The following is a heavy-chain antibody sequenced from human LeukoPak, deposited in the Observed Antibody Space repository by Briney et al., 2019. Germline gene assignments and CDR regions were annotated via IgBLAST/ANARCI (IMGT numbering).Heavy chain of an antibody. CDR1: GGSFSGYY. CDR2: IYYSGST. CDR3: ASTAPVDGYNSAFDI. D-gene: IGHD5-24*01. J-gene: IGHJ3*02. Sequence: ASETLSLTCAVYGGSFSGYYWGWIRQPPGKGLEWIGSIYYSGSTYYNPSLKSRVTISVDTSKNQFSLKLSSVTAADTAVYYCASTAPVDGYNSAFDIWGQGTMVTVSS. V-gene: IGHV4-39*01.